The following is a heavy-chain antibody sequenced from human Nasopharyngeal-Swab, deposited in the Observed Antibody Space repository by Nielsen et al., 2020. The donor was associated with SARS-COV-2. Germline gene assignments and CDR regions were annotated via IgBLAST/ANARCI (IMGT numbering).Heavy chain of an antibody. J-gene: IGHJ4*02. Sequence: GESLKISCAASGFTFSSSAMHWVRQAPGKGLEWVAVISYDGSNKYFADSVKGRFTISRDNSKNTLYLQMNSLRAEDTAVYYCASPPLDSSGYYYGFHYWGRGTLVTVSS. V-gene: IGHV3-30-3*01. CDR1: GFTFSSSA. CDR2: ISYDGSNK. D-gene: IGHD3-22*01. CDR3: ASPPLDSSGYYYGFHY.